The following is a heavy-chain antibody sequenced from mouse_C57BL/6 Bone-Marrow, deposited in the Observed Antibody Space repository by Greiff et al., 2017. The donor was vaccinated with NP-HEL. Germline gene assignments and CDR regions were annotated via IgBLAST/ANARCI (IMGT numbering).Heavy chain of an antibody. J-gene: IGHJ1*03. D-gene: IGHD1-1*01. Sequence: QVQLQQPGAELVKPGASVKMSCKASGYTFTSYWITWVKQRPGQGLEWIGDIYPGSGSTNYNEKFKSKATLTVDTSSSTAYMQLSSLTSEDSAVYYCAVIYYYSSCYWYFDVWGTGTTVTVSS. CDR3: AVIYYYSSCYWYFDV. CDR1: GYTFTSYW. CDR2: IYPGSGST. V-gene: IGHV1-55*01.